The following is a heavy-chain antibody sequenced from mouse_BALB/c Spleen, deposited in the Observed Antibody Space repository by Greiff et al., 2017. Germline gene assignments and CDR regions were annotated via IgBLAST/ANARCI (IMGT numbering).Heavy chain of an antibody. CDR3: ARIYYDYDGGNWYAMDY. V-gene: IGHV2-6-7*01. Sequence: QVHVKQSGPGLVAPSQSLSITCTVSGFSLTGYGVNWVRQPPGKGLEWLGMIWGDGSTDYNSALNSRLSISKDNSKSQVFLKMNSLQTDDTARYYCARIYYDYDGGNWYAMDYWGQGTSVTVSS. D-gene: IGHD2-4*01. CDR2: IWGDGST. CDR1: GFSLTGYG. J-gene: IGHJ4*01.